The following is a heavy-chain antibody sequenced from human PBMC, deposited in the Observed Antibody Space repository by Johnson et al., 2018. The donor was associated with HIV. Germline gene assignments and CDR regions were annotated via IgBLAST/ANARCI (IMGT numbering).Heavy chain of an antibody. CDR1: KFTVSSNY. D-gene: IGHD6-6*01. V-gene: IGHV3-66*02. J-gene: IGHJ3*02. CDR2: IYSDGST. CDR3: TKGGGHSSSDHDAFDI. Sequence: VQLVESGGGLVQPGGSLRLSCAASKFTVSSNYMSWVRQAPGKGLEWVSVIYSDGSTYYSDSVKGRFTISRDNSKKTLYLQMKSLRAEDTGVYYCTKGGGHSSSDHDAFDIWGQGTMVTVSS.